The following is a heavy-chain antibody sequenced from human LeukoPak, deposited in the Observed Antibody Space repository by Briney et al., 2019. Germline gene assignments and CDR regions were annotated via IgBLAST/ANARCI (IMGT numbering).Heavy chain of an antibody. Sequence: GGSLRLSCAASGFTFSRCSMNWVRQAPGKGLEWVSSISISSNYIYYPDSLKGRFTISRDNAKNSLYLQINSLRAEDTAVYYCARGSRLGVVGRDAFDIWGQGTMVTVSS. CDR1: GFTFSRCS. V-gene: IGHV3-21*01. CDR2: ISISSNYI. CDR3: ARGSRLGVVGRDAFDI. D-gene: IGHD3-3*01. J-gene: IGHJ3*02.